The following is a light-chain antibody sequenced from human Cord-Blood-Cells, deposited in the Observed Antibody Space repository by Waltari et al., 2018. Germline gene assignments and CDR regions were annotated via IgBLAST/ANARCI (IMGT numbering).Light chain of an antibody. Sequence: SSELTQDPAVSVALGQTVRITCQGDSLRSYYASWYQQKPGQAPVLVIYGKNKRPPGSPDRFSGSSSGNTASLTIAGAQAEDEADYYCNSRDSSGNHLVFGGGTKLTVL. CDR1: SLRSYY. CDR2: GKN. J-gene: IGLJ2*01. CDR3: NSRDSSGNHLV. V-gene: IGLV3-19*01.